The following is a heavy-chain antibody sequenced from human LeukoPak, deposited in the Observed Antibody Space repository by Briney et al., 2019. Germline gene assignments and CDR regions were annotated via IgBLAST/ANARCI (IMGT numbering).Heavy chain of an antibody. V-gene: IGHV3-7*04. D-gene: IGHD3-3*01. Sequence: GGSLRLSCAASGFTFRSYWMSWVRQTPGKGLEWVANIKQDGSEKYYVDSVKGRFTASRDNAKNSLYPQMNSLRAEDTAVYYCARVYDFWSGYYRDYWGQGTLVTVSS. CDR2: IKQDGSEK. CDR1: GFTFRSYW. CDR3: ARVYDFWSGYYRDY. J-gene: IGHJ4*02.